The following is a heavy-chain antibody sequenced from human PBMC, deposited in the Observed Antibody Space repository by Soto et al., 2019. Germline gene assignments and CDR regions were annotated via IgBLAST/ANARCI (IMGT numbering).Heavy chain of an antibody. Sequence: ELVQSGPEAREPGTSVKVSCRASGFSFGDSAVQWVRQGRGQRLEWIGWIVVVNGNTNYAPSFEGRVPLPREASTSTGHMELPSLSPDDTAVYFCAVTDLPFRPLTEPTENGMDVWGEGTTVTVSS. CDR2: IVVVNGNT. J-gene: IGHJ6*03. CDR1: GFSFGDSA. CDR3: AVTDLPFRPLTEPTENGMDV. D-gene: IGHD2-8*01. V-gene: IGHV1-58*01.